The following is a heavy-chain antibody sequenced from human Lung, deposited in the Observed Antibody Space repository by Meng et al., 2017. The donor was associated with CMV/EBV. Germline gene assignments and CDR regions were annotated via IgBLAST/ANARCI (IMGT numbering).Heavy chain of an antibody. CDR1: GYTXTRYD. CDR3: AREEILVEASAVGRAKYYYSGMDA. D-gene: IGHD2-15*01. V-gene: IGHV1-8*01. CDR2: MNTNSGNT. J-gene: IGHJ6*02. Sequence: SXXVSXXASGYTXTRYDINWVRQAAGQGLEWMGWMNTNSGNTGYAQNFQGRVTMTRNTATGTAYMELTSLKSEDTAVYYCAREEILVEASAVGRAKYYYSGMDAWXQGTTVTVSS.